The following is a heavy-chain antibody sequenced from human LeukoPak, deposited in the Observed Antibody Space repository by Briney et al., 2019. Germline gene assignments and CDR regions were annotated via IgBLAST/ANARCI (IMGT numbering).Heavy chain of an antibody. J-gene: IGHJ4*02. V-gene: IGHV4-59*01. CDR2: TSYSGST. Sequence: SETLSLTCTVSGGSITSYYWNWIRQPPGRGLEWIGYTSYSGSTNYNPSLKSRATLSVDTSKNQLSLRLSSLTAADTALYYCARSETIEMASITYIYWGQGTLVTVSS. CDR3: ARSETIEMASITYIY. D-gene: IGHD5-24*01. CDR1: GGSITSYY.